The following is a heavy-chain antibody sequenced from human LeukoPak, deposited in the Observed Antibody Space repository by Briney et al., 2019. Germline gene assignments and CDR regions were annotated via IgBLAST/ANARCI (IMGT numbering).Heavy chain of an antibody. J-gene: IGHJ4*02. V-gene: IGHV3-9*01. CDR1: GFTFDDYA. CDR3: AKGPYCGGDCYLTPYYFDY. D-gene: IGHD2-21*02. Sequence: GRSLRLSCAASGFTFDDYAMHWVRHAPGKGLEWVSGISWNSGSIGYADSVKGRFTISRDNAKNSLYLQMNSLRAEDTALYYCAKGPYCGGDCYLTPYYFDYWGQGTLVTVSS. CDR2: ISWNSGSI.